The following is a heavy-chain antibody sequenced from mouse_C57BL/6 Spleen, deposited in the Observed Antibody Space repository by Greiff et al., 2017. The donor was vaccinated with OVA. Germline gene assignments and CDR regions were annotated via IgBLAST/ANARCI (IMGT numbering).Heavy chain of an antibody. CDR1: GFTFSSYG. Sequence: EVQLVESGGDLVKPGGSLKLSCAASGFTFSSYGMSWVRQTPDKRLEWVATISSGGSYTYYPDSVKGRFPISRDNAKNTLYLQMSSLKSEDTAMYYCARLEGDYYGRFDYWGQGTTLTVSS. CDR2: ISSGGSYT. D-gene: IGHD1-1*01. V-gene: IGHV5-6*01. J-gene: IGHJ2*01. CDR3: ARLEGDYYGRFDY.